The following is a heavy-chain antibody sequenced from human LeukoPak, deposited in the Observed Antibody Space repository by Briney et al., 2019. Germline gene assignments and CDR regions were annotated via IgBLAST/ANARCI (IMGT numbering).Heavy chain of an antibody. CDR3: AREGYYDILGSSSPETNDAFDI. D-gene: IGHD3-9*01. Sequence: QSGGPLRLSCAASGFPYSSHAMIWVRQAPGKGLEGVSSISGRGGSTYYADSVRGRFTISRDNSKNALYMQMNSRRAEDTALYHCAREGYYDILGSSSPETNDAFDIWGQGTMVTVSS. CDR1: GFPYSSHA. J-gene: IGHJ3*02. CDR2: ISGRGGST. V-gene: IGHV3-23*01.